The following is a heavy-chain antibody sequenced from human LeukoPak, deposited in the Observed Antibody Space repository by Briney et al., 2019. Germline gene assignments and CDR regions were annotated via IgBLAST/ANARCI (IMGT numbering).Heavy chain of an antibody. CDR1: GFTVSSNY. CDR3: AKDATPNLKWLFENWFDP. J-gene: IGHJ5*02. V-gene: IGHV3-66*02. CDR2: IYSGGST. D-gene: IGHD3-3*01. Sequence: GGSLRLSCAASGFTVSSNYMSWVRQAPGKGLEWVSVIYSGGSTYYADSVKGRFTIYRDNSKNTLFLQMNSLRTEDTAVYYCAKDATPNLKWLFENWFDPWGQRTLVTVSS.